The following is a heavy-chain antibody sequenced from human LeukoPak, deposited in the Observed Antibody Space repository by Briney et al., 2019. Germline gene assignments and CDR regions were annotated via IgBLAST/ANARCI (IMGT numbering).Heavy chain of an antibody. V-gene: IGHV4-34*01. Sequence: PSETLSLTCAVYGGSFSGYYWSWIRQPPGKGLEWIGEINHSGSTNYNPSLKSRVTISVDTSKNQFSLKLSSVTAADTAVYYCARVGSGWGRNYFDYWGQGTLVTVSS. CDR2: INHSGST. D-gene: IGHD6-19*01. CDR1: GGSFSGYY. CDR3: ARVGSGWGRNYFDY. J-gene: IGHJ4*02.